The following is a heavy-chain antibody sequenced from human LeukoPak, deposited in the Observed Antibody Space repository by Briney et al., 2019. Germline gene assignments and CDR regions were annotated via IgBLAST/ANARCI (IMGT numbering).Heavy chain of an antibody. Sequence: PSETLSLTCAVYGGSFSDYLWTWIRQTLRKGLEWIGDITHSGSTNYNPSLKSRVTISVDTSKNQFSLKLTSVTAADTAVYYCARGAPGYWGQGTLVTVSS. CDR1: GGSFSDYL. V-gene: IGHV4-34*01. J-gene: IGHJ4*02. CDR3: ARGAPGY. CDR2: ITHSGST.